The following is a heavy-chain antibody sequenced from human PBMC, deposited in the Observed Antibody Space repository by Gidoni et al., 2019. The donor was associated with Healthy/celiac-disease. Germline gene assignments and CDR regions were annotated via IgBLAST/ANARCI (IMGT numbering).Heavy chain of an antibody. J-gene: IGHJ6*02. V-gene: IGHV1-69*01. CDR2: IIPIFGTA. CDR1: GGTFSSYA. CDR3: ANFNNYDYGDYDGMDV. Sequence: QVQLVQSGAEVKKPGSSVKVSCKASGGTFSSYAISWVRQAPGQGLEWMGGIIPIFGTANYAQKFQGRVTITADESTSTAYMELSSLRSEDTAVYYCANFNNYDYGDYDGMDVWGQGTTVTVSS. D-gene: IGHD4-17*01.